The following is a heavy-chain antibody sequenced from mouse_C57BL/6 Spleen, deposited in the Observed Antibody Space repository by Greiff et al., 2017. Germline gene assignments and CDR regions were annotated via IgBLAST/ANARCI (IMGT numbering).Heavy chain of an antibody. CDR3: ALLYYGNPVPYYFDY. J-gene: IGHJ2*01. CDR2: IDPEDGET. Sequence: VQLQQSGAELVKPGASVKLSCTASGFNIKDYYMHWVKQRTEQGLEWIGRIDPEDGETKSAPKFQGKATITADTSSNTAYLQLSSLTSEDTAVYYCALLYYGNPVPYYFDYWGQGTTLTVSS. CDR1: GFNIKDYY. D-gene: IGHD2-1*01. V-gene: IGHV14-2*01.